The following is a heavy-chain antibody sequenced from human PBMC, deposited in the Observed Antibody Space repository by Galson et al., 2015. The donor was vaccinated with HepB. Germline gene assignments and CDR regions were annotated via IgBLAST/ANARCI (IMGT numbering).Heavy chain of an antibody. CDR1: GGTFSSYA. D-gene: IGHD6-19*01. V-gene: IGHV1-69*06. CDR2: IIPIFGTA. CDR3: ARDRYGWYYFDY. Sequence: SVKVSCKASGGTFSSYAISWVRQAPGQGLEWMGGIIPIFGTANYAQKFQGRVTITADKSTSTAYMELSSLRSEDTAVYYCARDRYGWYYFDYWGQGTLVTVSS. J-gene: IGHJ4*02.